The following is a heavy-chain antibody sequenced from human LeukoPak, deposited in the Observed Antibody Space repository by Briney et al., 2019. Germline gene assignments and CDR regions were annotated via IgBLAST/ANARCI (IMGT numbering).Heavy chain of an antibody. CDR1: GGSISSGGYY. V-gene: IGHV4-31*03. D-gene: IGHD3-3*01. CDR3: ARDSFGVDLGKTPHNP. CDR2: IYYSGST. Sequence: SETLSLTCTVSGGSISSGGYYWSWIRQHPGKGLEWLGYIYYSGSTYYNPSLKSRVTISVDTSKNQFSLKLSSVTAADTAVYYCARDSFGVDLGKTPHNPWGQGTLVTVSS. J-gene: IGHJ5*02.